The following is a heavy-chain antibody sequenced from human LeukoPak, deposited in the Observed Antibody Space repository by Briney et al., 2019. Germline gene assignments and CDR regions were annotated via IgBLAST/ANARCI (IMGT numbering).Heavy chain of an antibody. Sequence: ASVKVSCKASGGTFSSYAISWVRQAPGQGLEWMGGIIPIFGTANYAQKFQGRVTITADESTSTAYMELSSLRSEDTAVYYCAREFSSRPEYWYVDLWGRGTLVTVSS. D-gene: IGHD6-13*01. CDR1: GGTFSSYA. CDR2: IIPIFGTA. CDR3: AREFSSRPEYWYVDL. V-gene: IGHV1-69*13. J-gene: IGHJ2*01.